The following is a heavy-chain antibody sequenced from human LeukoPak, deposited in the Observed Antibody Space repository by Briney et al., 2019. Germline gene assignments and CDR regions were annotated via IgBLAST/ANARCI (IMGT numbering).Heavy chain of an antibody. V-gene: IGHV3-74*01. CDR2: INSDGSST. J-gene: IGHJ4*02. Sequence: GGSLRLSCAASGFTFSSYWMHWVRQAPGKGLVWVSRINSDGSSTSYADSVKGRFTISRDNAKNTLYLQMDSLRAEDTSVYYCERDSEEWELGYWGQGTLVTVSS. CDR3: ERDSEEWELGY. CDR1: GFTFSSYW. D-gene: IGHD1-26*01.